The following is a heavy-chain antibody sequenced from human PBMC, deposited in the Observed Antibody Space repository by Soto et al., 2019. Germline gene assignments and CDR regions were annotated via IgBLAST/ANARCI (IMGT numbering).Heavy chain of an antibody. J-gene: IGHJ4*02. V-gene: IGHV4-59*01. CDR3: ARKWSGLDY. Sequence: SETLSLTCSVSGASISSYQWSWIRQPPGKGLEWIGYTSYSGSTNYNPSLKSRVTILIDTPKNQFSLKLSSVTAADTAVYYCARKWSGLDYWGQGTLVTVSS. CDR2: TSYSGST. CDR1: GASISSYQ. D-gene: IGHD3-3*01.